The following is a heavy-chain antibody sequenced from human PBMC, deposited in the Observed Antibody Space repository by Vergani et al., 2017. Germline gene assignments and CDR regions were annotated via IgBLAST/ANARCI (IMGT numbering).Heavy chain of an antibody. D-gene: IGHD3-3*01. CDR2: IKQDGSEK. Sequence: EVQLVESGGGLVQPGGSLRLSCAASGFPFSSYWMSWVRKAPGKGLEWGANIKQDGSEKYYVDSVKGQFTISRDNVKNALYLQMNSLRAEDTAVYYCAIRASRYYDFWSGYYTSNWYDPWGQGTLVTVSS. V-gene: IGHV3-7*03. CDR3: AIRASRYYDFWSGYYTSNWYDP. J-gene: IGHJ5*02. CDR1: GFPFSSYW.